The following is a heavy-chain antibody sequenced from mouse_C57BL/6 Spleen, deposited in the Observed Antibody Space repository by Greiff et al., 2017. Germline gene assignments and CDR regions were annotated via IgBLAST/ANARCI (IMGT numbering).Heavy chain of an antibody. V-gene: IGHV5-6*01. J-gene: IGHJ4*01. D-gene: IGHD1-1*01. CDR1: GFTFSSYG. Sequence: EVQRVESGGDLVKPGGSLKLSCAASGFTFSSYGMSWVRQTPDKRLEWVATISSGGSYTYYPDSVKGRFTISRDNAKNTLYLQMSSLKSEDTAMYYCARDGSSSGYAMDYWGQGTSVTVSS. CDR3: ARDGSSSGYAMDY. CDR2: ISSGGSYT.